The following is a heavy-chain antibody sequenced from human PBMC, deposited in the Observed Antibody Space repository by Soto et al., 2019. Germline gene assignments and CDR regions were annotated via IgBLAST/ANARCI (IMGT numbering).Heavy chain of an antibody. V-gene: IGHV5-10-1*01. J-gene: IGHJ4*02. CDR3: AGHLGEFSLYGPNFDY. CDR2: IESGDSYT. CDR1: GYSFTSYW. D-gene: IGHD3-16*02. Sequence: GESLKISCKGSGYSFTSYWISWVRQMPGKGLEWMGRIESGDSYTNYSPSFQGNVTISADKSISTAYLQCSSLKAPDTAMYYCAGHLGEFSLYGPNFDYWGQGTLVTVSS.